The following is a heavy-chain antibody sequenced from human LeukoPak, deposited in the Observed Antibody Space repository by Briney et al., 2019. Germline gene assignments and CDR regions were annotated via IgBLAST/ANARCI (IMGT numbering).Heavy chain of an antibody. CDR3: ARVDSSGNTLDY. CDR2: ISSSSSYI. Sequence: GGSLRLSCAASGFTFSSYSMNWVRQAPGKGLEWVSSISSSSSYIYYADSVKGRFTISRDNAKNSLYLQMNSLRAEDTAVYYCARVDSSGNTLDYWGQGTLVTVSS. J-gene: IGHJ4*02. D-gene: IGHD3-22*01. CDR1: GFTFSSYS. V-gene: IGHV3-21*01.